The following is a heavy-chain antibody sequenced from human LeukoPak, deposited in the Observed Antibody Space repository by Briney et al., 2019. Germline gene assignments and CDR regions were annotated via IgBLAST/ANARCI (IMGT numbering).Heavy chain of an antibody. CDR1: GGSISSYY. Sequence: SSETLSLTCTVSGGSISSYYWSWIRQPAGKGLEWIGRIYTSGSTNYNPSLKSRVTMSVDTSKNQFSLKLSSLTAAYTAVYYCASAGEYYYDSSGYYFDYFDYWGQGTLVTVSS. CDR2: IYTSGST. J-gene: IGHJ4*02. CDR3: ASAGEYYYDSSGYYFDYFDY. D-gene: IGHD3-22*01. V-gene: IGHV4-4*07.